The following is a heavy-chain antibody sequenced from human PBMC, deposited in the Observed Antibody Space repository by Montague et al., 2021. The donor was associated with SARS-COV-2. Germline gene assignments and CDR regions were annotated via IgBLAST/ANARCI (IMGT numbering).Heavy chain of an antibody. V-gene: IGHV4-59*01. CDR1: GGSISNYY. Sequence: SETLSLTYTVSGGSISNYYWSWIRQPPGRGLEWIGYIYYSGSTDYSPSLKSRVTISLDTSKNQFSLKVTSVTAADTAVYYCARGGGYYNYGLDVWGPGTKVTVSS. CDR3: ARGGGYYNYGLDV. J-gene: IGHJ6*02. D-gene: IGHD2-15*01. CDR2: IYYSGST.